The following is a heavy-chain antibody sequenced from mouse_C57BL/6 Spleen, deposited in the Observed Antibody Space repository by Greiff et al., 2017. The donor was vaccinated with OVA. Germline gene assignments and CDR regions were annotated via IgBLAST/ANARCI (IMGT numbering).Heavy chain of an antibody. V-gene: IGHV1-69*01. CDR1: GYTFTSYW. D-gene: IGHD1-1*01. Sequence: QVQLQQPGAELVMPGASVKLSCKASGYTFTSYWMHWVKQRPGQGLEWIGEIDPSDSYTKYNQKFKGKSTLTVDKSSSTAYMQLSSLTSEDSAVYYCARRYYYGSSWYFDVWGTGTTVTVSS. CDR2: IDPSDSYT. CDR3: ARRYYYGSSWYFDV. J-gene: IGHJ1*03.